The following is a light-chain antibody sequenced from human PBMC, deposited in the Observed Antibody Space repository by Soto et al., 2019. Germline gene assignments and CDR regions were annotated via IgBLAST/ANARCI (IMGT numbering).Light chain of an antibody. CDR1: QSVGRN. V-gene: IGKV3-15*01. J-gene: IGKJ3*01. CDR3: QEYSKWPLFT. CDR2: AAS. Sequence: EIVVTQSPGILSVSPGDRATLSCRASQSVGRNLAWYQQKPGQAPTLLIYAASTRATALPARFSGSGSGTDFTLTISSLQSEDFAVYYCQEYSKWPLFTFGPGTRVDIK.